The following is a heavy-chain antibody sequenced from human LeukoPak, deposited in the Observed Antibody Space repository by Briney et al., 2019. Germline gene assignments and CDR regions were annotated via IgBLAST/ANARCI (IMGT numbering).Heavy chain of an antibody. Sequence: GGSLRLSCAASGFTVSSNYMSWVRQAPGKGLEWVSVIYSGGSTYYADSVKGRFTISRDNSKNTLYLQMNSLRAEDTAMYYCARESYYYYYMDVWGKGTTVTISS. CDR1: GFTVSSNY. CDR2: IYSGGST. J-gene: IGHJ6*03. CDR3: ARESYYYYYMDV. V-gene: IGHV3-66*01.